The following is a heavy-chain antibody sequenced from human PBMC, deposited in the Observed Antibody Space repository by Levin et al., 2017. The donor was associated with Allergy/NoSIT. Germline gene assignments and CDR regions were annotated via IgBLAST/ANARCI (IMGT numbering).Heavy chain of an antibody. CDR3: ARDPDEGRFFYDSGLDHLFYGIEV. D-gene: IGHD3-10*01. V-gene: IGHV1-2*02. Sequence: GESLKISCKTSGYTFIGYYIHWVRQAPGQGLEWVGWINPNNGATNYAQKLQGRVTMTRDTSISTAYMELTRLRSDDTAVYYCARDPDEGRFFYDSGLDHLFYGIEVWGQGTTVTVSS. CDR2: INPNNGAT. CDR1: GYTFIGYY. J-gene: IGHJ6*02.